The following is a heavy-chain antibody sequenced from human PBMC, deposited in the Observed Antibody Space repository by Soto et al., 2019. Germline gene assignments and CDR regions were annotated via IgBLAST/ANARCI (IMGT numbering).Heavy chain of an antibody. J-gene: IGHJ3*02. Sequence: QLHLVHSGAVVKKPGASVTVSCSASGYPVTAYYMHWVRQAPGRGLEWMGGINPATGAAKYTQTFQRRVTMTRDTSTSTDFIELGGLACEDPAVFYGARGGGVGVAGSAAFDMWGQGTLVTVSS. CDR3: ARGGGVGVAGSAAFDM. V-gene: IGHV1-2*02. D-gene: IGHD3-3*01. CDR2: INPATGAA. CDR1: GYPVTAYY.